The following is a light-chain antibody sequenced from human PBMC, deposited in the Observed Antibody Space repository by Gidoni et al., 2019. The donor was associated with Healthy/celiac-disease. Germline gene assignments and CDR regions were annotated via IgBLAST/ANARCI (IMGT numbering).Light chain of an antibody. CDR1: QSISSY. V-gene: IGKV1-39*01. CDR3: QQSYSKT. Sequence: IQMPQSPSSLSASVGDRVTITCRASQSISSYLNWYQQKPGKAPKLLIYAASSLQSGVPSRFSGRGSGTDFTLTISSLQPEDFATYYCQQSYSKTFXGXTKVEIK. CDR2: AAS. J-gene: IGKJ4*01.